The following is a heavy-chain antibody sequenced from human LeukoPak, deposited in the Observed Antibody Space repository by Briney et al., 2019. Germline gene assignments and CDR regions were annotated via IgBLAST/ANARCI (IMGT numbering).Heavy chain of an antibody. J-gene: IGHJ2*01. CDR1: GYTLTELS. D-gene: IGHD3-22*01. CDR3: ATGQYDSSGYYSAVYDL. CDR2: FDPEDGET. V-gene: IGHV1-24*01. Sequence: ASVKVSCKVSGYTLTELSMHWVRQAPGKGLEWMGGFDPEDGETIYAQKFQGRVTMTEDTSTDTAYMELSSLRSEDTAVYYCATGQYDSSGYYSAVYDLWGRGTLVTVSS.